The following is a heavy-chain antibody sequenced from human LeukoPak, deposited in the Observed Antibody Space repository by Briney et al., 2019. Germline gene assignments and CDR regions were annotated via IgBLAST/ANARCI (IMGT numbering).Heavy chain of an antibody. D-gene: IGHD3-22*01. V-gene: IGHV4-34*01. J-gene: IGHJ4*02. CDR2: INHSGST. CDR3: AMPYRPYDSSGYYYGFDY. CDR1: GGSFSGYY. Sequence: SETLSLTCAVYGGSFSGYYWSWIRQPPGKGLEWIGEINHSGSTNYNPSLKSRVTISVDTSKNQFSLKLSSVTAADTAVYYCAMPYRPYDSSGYYYGFDYWGQGTLVTVSS.